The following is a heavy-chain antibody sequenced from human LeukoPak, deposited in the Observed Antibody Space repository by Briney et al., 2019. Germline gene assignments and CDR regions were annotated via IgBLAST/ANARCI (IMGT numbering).Heavy chain of an antibody. J-gene: IGHJ4*02. Sequence: GGSLRLSCAASGFTFSNYAMSWVRQAPGKGLEWVSSIGGTGTDTYYADSVKGRFTISRDNAKNSLYLQMNSLRAEDTAVYYCARDLRWELLGGFDYWGQGTLVTVSS. CDR1: GFTFSNYA. CDR2: IGGTGTDT. D-gene: IGHD1-26*01. V-gene: IGHV3-23*01. CDR3: ARDLRWELLGGFDY.